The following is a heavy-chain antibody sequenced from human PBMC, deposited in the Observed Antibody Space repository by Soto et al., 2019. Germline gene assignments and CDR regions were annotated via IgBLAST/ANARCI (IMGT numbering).Heavy chain of an antibody. D-gene: IGHD3-10*01. J-gene: IGHJ4*02. V-gene: IGHV2-5*02. Sequence: QITLKESGPTLVRPTQTLTLTCTFSGFSLTTSGVGVGWIRQPPVKALEWLAVIYWDDDKRYSSSLKSRLTITKDTSKNQVVLTMTNMDPVDTATYYCAHHPYYGLGSYSFDSWGQGTLVTVSS. CDR2: IYWDDDK. CDR3: AHHPYYGLGSYSFDS. CDR1: GFSLTTSGVG.